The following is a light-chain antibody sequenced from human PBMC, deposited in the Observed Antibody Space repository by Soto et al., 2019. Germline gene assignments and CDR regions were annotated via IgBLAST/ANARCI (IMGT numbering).Light chain of an antibody. CDR1: QSVSSSY. CDR3: PQRSIWPRT. V-gene: IGKV3D-20*02. CDR2: DVS. J-gene: IGKJ1*01. Sequence: ELGLTHSPVTLSSYPGERATLSCRVRQSVSSSYLDWYQQKPGQAPRLLIYDVSNRATDIPARFSGSGSGTDFTLTISSLEPEDLALYFCPQRSIWPRTFGQGTKVDIK.